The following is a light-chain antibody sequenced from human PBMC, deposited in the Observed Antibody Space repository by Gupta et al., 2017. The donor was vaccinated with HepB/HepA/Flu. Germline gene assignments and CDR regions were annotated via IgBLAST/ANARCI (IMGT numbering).Light chain of an antibody. CDR2: AAS. CDR3: QQYNNYPWT. V-gene: IGKV1-16*01. Sequence: DIQLTQSQSSLPASVGDSSTITCRASQAIAHYLVWFQQKPGKTPKSLIYAASTLQSGVPSRFSGSGSGTDFTLTIINLQPEDFATYYCQQYNNYPWTFGQGTRVEMK. J-gene: IGKJ1*01. CDR1: QAIAHY.